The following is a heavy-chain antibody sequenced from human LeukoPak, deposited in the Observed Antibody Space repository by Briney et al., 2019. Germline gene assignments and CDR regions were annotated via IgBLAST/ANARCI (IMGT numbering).Heavy chain of an antibody. D-gene: IGHD5-12*01. CDR2: ISYDGSNK. Sequence: GGSLRLSCAASAFTFSNYTMHWVRQAPGKGLEWVAVISYDGSNKYCADSVKGRFTISRDNSKNTLYLQMNSLRGEDRAVYYCARIPRTWLRFPYFDYWGQGTLVTVSS. V-gene: IGHV3-30-3*01. J-gene: IGHJ4*02. CDR3: ARIPRTWLRFPYFDY. CDR1: AFTFSNYT.